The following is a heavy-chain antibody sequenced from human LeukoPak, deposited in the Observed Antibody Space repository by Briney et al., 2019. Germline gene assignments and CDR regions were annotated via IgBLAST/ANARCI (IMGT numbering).Heavy chain of an antibody. D-gene: IGHD3-10*01. CDR1: GFTFRPSW. J-gene: IGHJ4*02. Sequence: GGSLRLSCAASGFTFRPSWLNWVRQAPGKGLEWVAQIKQDGSEIYYMDSVKGRFTISRDDAKNSVLLQMNSLTAEDTAIYYCARGRGDYWGQGTLVTVSS. CDR2: IKQDGSEI. V-gene: IGHV3-7*04. CDR3: ARGRGDY.